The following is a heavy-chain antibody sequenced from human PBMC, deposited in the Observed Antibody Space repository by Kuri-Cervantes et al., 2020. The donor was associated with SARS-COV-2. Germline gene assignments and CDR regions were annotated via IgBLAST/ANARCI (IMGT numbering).Heavy chain of an antibody. V-gene: IGHV3-53*01. CDR2: IYTGGTT. CDR3: AREGGYWDYYYYYYMDV. J-gene: IGHJ6*03. Sequence: GESLKISCAASGFLVSSNYMTWVRQAPGKGLEWVSVIYTGGTTRYADSVKGRFTISRDNSKNTVYLQMNSLRPEDTAVYYCAREGGYWDYYYYYYMDVWGKGTTVTVSS. D-gene: IGHD3-22*01. CDR1: GFLVSSNY.